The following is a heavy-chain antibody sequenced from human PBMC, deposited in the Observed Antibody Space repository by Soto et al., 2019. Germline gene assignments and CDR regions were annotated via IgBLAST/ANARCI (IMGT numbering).Heavy chain of an antibody. D-gene: IGHD3-22*01. Sequence: GGSLRLSCAASGFTFSSYAMHWVRQAPGKGLEWVAVISYDGSNKYYADSVKGRFTISRDNSKNTLYLQMNSLRAEDTAVYYCVGDPEAYYYDSSGYLGVCAFDIWGQGKMVTVSS. CDR3: VGDPEAYYYDSSGYLGVCAFDI. J-gene: IGHJ3*02. CDR2: ISYDGSNK. CDR1: GFTFSSYA. V-gene: IGHV3-30-3*01.